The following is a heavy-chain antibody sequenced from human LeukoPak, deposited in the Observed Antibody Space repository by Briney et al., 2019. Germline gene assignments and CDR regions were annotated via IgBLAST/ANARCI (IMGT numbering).Heavy chain of an antibody. Sequence: GRSLRLSCAASGFDFDDYAMQWVRQAPGKGLEWVSGISWNSNTKGYADSVKGRFTISRGNAKHSLYLQMDSLRPEDTALYYCAKDIVGSAMTGIDYWGQGTLVTVSS. CDR3: AKDIVGSAMTGIDY. V-gene: IGHV3-9*01. J-gene: IGHJ4*02. CDR1: GFDFDDYA. CDR2: ISWNSNTK. D-gene: IGHD1-1*01.